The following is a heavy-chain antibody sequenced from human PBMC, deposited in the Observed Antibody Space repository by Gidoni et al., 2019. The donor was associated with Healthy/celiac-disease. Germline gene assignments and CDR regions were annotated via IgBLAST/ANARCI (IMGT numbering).Heavy chain of an antibody. CDR3: ASGLYSSGWSGYFDY. CDR1: SISSSSYY. CDR2: IYYSGST. V-gene: IGHV4-39*01. J-gene: IGHJ4*02. D-gene: IGHD6-19*01. Sequence: SISSSSYYWGGIRQPPGKGLEWIGSIYYSGSTYYNPSLKSRVTISVDTSKNQFSLKLSSVTAADTAVYYCASGLYSSGWSGYFDYWGQGTLVTVSS.